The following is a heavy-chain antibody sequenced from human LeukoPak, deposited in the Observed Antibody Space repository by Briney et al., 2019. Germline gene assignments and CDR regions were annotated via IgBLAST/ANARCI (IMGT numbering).Heavy chain of an antibody. Sequence: ASVKVSCKASGYTFTSYAMHWVRQAPGQRLEWMGWINAGNGNTKYSQKFQGRVTITRDTSTSTAYMELRSLRSDDTAVYYCAREDSSWYPYFDYWGQGTLVTVSS. J-gene: IGHJ4*02. D-gene: IGHD6-13*01. V-gene: IGHV1-3*01. CDR3: AREDSSWYPYFDY. CDR1: GYTFTSYA. CDR2: INAGNGNT.